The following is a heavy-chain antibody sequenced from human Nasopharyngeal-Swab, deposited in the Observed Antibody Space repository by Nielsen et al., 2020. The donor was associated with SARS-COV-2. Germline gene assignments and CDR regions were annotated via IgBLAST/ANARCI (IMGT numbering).Heavy chain of an antibody. CDR2: ISGSGGST. D-gene: IGHD2-8*01. V-gene: IGHV3-23*01. J-gene: IGHJ5*02. CDR1: GFTFSSYA. Sequence: GESLKISCAASGFTFSSYAMSWVRQAPGKGLEWVSAISGSGGSTYYADSVKGRFTIPRDNSKNTLYLQMNSLRAEDTAVYYCAKEGCTNGVCYEGLWNWFDPWGQGTLVTVSS. CDR3: AKEGCTNGVCYEGLWNWFDP.